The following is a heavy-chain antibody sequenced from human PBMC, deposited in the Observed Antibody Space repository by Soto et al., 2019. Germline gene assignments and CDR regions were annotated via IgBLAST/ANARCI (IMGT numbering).Heavy chain of an antibody. CDR2: ISDDGASI. Sequence: GGSLRLSCEASGFSFSSFAMNWARQAPGRGLEWVSYISDDGASIYYADSLKGRFTISRDNAKNSLSLQMNNLRAEDTAVYYCARENSVQAWLHHFDHWGLGTLVTVSS. CDR3: ARENSVQAWLHHFDH. D-gene: IGHD5-18*01. CDR1: GFSFSSFA. J-gene: IGHJ4*02. V-gene: IGHV3-48*03.